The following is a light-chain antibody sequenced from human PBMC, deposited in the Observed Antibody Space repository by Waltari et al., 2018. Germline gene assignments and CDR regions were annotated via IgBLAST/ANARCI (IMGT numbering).Light chain of an antibody. J-gene: IGKJ2*01. CDR3: QQSYSTPLST. CDR2: AAS. Sequence: DIQMTQSPSSLSASVGDRVTITCRASQSISRYLNWYQQKPGKAPKLLIYAASNLQSGVPSRFSVSGSGTYFTLTISSLQPEDFATYYCQQSYSTPLSTFGQGTKLEIK. V-gene: IGKV1-39*01. CDR1: QSISRY.